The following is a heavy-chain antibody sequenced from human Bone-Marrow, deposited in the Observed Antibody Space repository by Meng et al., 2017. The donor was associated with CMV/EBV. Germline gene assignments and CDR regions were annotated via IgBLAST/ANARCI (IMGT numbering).Heavy chain of an antibody. J-gene: IGHJ6*02. D-gene: IGHD6-6*01. CDR1: GFTFSDYY. Sequence: GGSLRLSCVASGFTFSDYYMSWIRQAPGKGLEWVSYISSSGSTIYYADSVKGRFTISRDNAKNSLYLQMNSLRAEDTAVYYCARDDSSSSLYYYYYGMDVWGQGTTVTGSS. V-gene: IGHV3-11*01. CDR3: ARDDSSSSLYYYYYGMDV. CDR2: ISSSGSTI.